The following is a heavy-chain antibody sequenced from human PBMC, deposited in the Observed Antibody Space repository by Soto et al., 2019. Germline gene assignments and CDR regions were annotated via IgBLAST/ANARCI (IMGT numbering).Heavy chain of an antibody. Sequence: QVQLVESGGGVVQPGTSLRLSCAASGFLFSRFGMQWVRQAPGKGLEWVAVIVNHGGRKDYADSVRGRFTISRDNSRNTLFLEMRSLRVDDTAINDGARDDEYVDKGLAYLGQGTLVTVSS. CDR1: GFLFSRFG. J-gene: IGHJ4*02. CDR2: IVNHGGRK. D-gene: IGHD3-16*01. CDR3: ARDDEYVDKGLAY. V-gene: IGHV3-33*01.